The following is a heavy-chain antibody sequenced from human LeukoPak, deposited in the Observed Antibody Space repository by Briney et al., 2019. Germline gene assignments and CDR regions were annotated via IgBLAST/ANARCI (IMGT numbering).Heavy chain of an antibody. J-gene: IGHJ5*02. V-gene: IGHV3-7*05. CDR3: ARVGMRKFGP. CDR1: GFSFSDYW. CDR2: IKHDGTEN. D-gene: IGHD7-27*01. Sequence: GGSLRLSCAASGFSFSDYWMSWVRQAPGKGLEWVANIKHDGTENYYVDSLKGRFTISRDNAKNSVYLRMNSLRAEDTAVYYCARVGMRKFGPWGQGTLVTVSS.